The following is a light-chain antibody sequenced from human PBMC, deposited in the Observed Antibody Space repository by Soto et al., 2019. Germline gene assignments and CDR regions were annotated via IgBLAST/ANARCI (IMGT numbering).Light chain of an antibody. CDR1: QTIGSN. CDR3: QQYHNWPIT. Sequence: ELVMKQSPDTLSVSNKEGGTLSCRASQTIGSNLAWHQQKPGQAPRILMYDASTRATGISARFSGSGSGTEFTLTISSLQSEDFAVYYCQQYHNWPITFAQGTRLEIK. CDR2: DAS. J-gene: IGKJ5*01. V-gene: IGKV3-15*01.